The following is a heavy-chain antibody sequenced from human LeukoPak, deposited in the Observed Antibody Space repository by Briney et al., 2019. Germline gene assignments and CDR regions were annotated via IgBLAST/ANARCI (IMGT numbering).Heavy chain of an antibody. CDR1: GFTFSSYG. CDR3: AKSIWFGELTQPAWGPNWFDP. J-gene: IGHJ5*02. D-gene: IGHD3-10*01. CDR2: IRYDGSNK. Sequence: PGGSLRLSCAASGFTFSSYGMHWVRQAPGKGLEWVAFIRYDGSNKYYADSVKGRFTISRDNSKNTLYLQMNSLRAEDTAVYYCAKSIWFGELTQPAWGPNWFDPWGQGTLVTVSS. V-gene: IGHV3-30*02.